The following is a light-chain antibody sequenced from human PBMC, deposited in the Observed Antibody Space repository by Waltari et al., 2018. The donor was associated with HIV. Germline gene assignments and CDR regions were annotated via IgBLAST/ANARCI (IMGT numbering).Light chain of an antibody. J-gene: IGLJ3*02. CDR2: GEN. CDR3: NSRDDSGHWF. Sequence: SSELAQDPAVSVALVQTVRITCQGDSVRSYYASWYQQKPGQAPVLVIYGENNRPSGIPDRFSGSRSGNTASLTIAGAQAEDEADYYCNSRDDSGHWFFGGGTKVTVL. CDR1: SVRSYY. V-gene: IGLV3-19*01.